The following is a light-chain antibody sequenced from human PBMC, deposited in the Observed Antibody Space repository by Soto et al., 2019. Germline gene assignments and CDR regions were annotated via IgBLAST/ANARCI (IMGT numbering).Light chain of an antibody. CDR3: QQSYSTTPT. Sequence: DIQRTQSPSSLSASVGDRVTITCRASQSISSYLNWYQQKPGKAPKILIYAASSLQSGVPSRFSGSGSGTDFNLTISSLQTEDFATYDCQQSYSTTPTFGQGTKVDIK. CDR2: AAS. J-gene: IGKJ1*01. CDR1: QSISSY. V-gene: IGKV1-39*01.